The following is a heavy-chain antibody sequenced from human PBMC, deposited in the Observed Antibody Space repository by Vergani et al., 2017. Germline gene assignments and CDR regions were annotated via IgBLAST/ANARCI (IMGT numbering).Heavy chain of an antibody. J-gene: IGHJ1*01. Sequence: QLQLQESGPGLVKPSETLSLTCAVSGVSIKSRSYYWGWIRQSPGKGLEWIGSIYDNGNTYYNPSLKSRVAISVDTSKNQVSLNLGSVTAADTAVYYCARDAGRWEATREHWGQGTLVTVSS. CDR2: IYDNGNT. CDR3: ARDAGRWEATREH. D-gene: IGHD5-12*01. CDR1: GVSIKSRSYY. V-gene: IGHV4-39*02.